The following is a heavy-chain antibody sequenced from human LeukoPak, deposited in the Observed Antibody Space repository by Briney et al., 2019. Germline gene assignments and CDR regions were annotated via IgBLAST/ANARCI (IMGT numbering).Heavy chain of an antibody. CDR1: GFTFSSYA. D-gene: IGHD3-22*01. Sequence: GSLRLSCAASGFTFSSYAMSWVRQAPGKGLEWVSAISGSGGSTYYADSVKGRFTISRDNTKNTLYLQMNSLRAEDTAVYYCAKDPYYYDSSGYYPTFDYWGQGTLVTVSS. CDR2: ISGSGGST. CDR3: AKDPYYYDSSGYYPTFDY. J-gene: IGHJ4*02. V-gene: IGHV3-23*01.